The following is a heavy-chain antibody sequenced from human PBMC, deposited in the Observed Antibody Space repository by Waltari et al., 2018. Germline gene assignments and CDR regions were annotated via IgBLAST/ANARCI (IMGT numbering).Heavy chain of an antibody. CDR1: GGTFSSYA. Sequence: QVQLVQSGAEVKKPGSSVKVSCKASGGTFSSYAIRWVRQAPGHGLEWMGGIIPIFGTANYAQKFQGRVTITADESTSTAYMELSSLRSEDTAVYYCARDGLSIAAPGGGYGMDVWGQGTTVTVSS. CDR2: IIPIFGTA. J-gene: IGHJ6*02. D-gene: IGHD6-6*01. V-gene: IGHV1-69*01. CDR3: ARDGLSIAAPGGGYGMDV.